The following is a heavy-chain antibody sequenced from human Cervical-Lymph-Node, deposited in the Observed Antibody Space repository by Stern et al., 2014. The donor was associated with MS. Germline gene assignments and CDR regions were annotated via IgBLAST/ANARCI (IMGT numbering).Heavy chain of an antibody. Sequence: QVQLQESGPGLVKPSETLSLTCTVSGGSISSSSYYWGWIRQPPGKGLEWLGSIYYSGSTYYNPSLKRRVTLSEDPSKNQFPLKLSSVTAADTAVYYCAPSGCSSTSCPNWYFDLWGRGTLVTVSS. V-gene: IGHV4-39*01. CDR2: IYYSGST. J-gene: IGHJ2*01. D-gene: IGHD2-2*01. CDR3: APSGCSSTSCPNWYFDL. CDR1: GGSISSSSYY.